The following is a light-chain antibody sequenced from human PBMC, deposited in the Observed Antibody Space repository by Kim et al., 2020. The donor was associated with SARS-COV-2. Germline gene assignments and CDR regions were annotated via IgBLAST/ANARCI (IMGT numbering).Light chain of an antibody. CDR3: QSYDSRLSGVV. CDR1: SSSIGRGYL. J-gene: IGLJ2*01. CDR2: GDT. V-gene: IGLV1-40*01. Sequence: QSVLTQPPSVSGAPGQRVTISCTGSSSSIGRGYLVHWYQQLPGTAPKLLIYGDTNRPSGVPDRFSGSKSGTSASLAITGLQAEDEADYYCQSYDSRLSGVVFGGGTKLTVL.